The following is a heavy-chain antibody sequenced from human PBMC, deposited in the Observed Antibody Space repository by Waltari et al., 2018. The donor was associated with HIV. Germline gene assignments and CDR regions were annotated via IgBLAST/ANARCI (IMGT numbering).Heavy chain of an antibody. CDR1: GYTFPTYS. CDR2: INTNTGNP. D-gene: IGHD3-16*01. V-gene: IGHV7-4-1*02. Sequence: QVPLVRSGPELKKHGASARVYCKTPGYTFPTYSLIWVRQAPGQGLEWMGWINTNTGNPTYAQGFTGRFVFSLDTSVSTAYLQISSLKPEDTAVYYCARGNTLANWFDPWGQGTLVTVSS. CDR3: ARGNTLANWFDP. J-gene: IGHJ5*02.